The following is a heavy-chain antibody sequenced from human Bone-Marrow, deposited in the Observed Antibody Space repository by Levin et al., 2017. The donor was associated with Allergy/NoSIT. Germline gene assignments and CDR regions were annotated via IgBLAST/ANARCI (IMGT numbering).Heavy chain of an antibody. CDR3: ARDLRYRSVWLPGEYYFDY. CDR1: GFNFRSYA. CDR2: ISYDASEK. Sequence: GGSLRLSCAASGFNFRSYAMHWVRQAPGKGLEWVAVISYDASEKFYPDSVKARFAISRDDSKNTLYLQINSLRADDTAVYYCARDLRYRSVWLPGEYYFDYWGQGTPVTVSS. D-gene: IGHD6-19*01. J-gene: IGHJ4*02. V-gene: IGHV3-30*09.